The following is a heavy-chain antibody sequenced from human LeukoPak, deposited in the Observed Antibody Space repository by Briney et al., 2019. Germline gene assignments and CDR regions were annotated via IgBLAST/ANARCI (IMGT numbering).Heavy chain of an antibody. J-gene: IGHJ5*02. Sequence: ASVKVSCKTSGYSFTDYYTHWVRQAPGQGLEWMGWINPNSGGTSSAQKFQGRVTMTRDTSISTVYMEVSWLTSDDTAIYYCARADRLHGGPYLIGPWGQGTLVTVSS. CDR1: GYSFTDYY. CDR2: INPNSGGT. V-gene: IGHV1-2*02. D-gene: IGHD2-21*01. CDR3: ARADRLHGGPYLIGP.